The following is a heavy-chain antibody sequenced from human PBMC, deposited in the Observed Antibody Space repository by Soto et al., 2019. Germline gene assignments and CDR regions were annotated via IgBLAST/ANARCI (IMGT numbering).Heavy chain of an antibody. J-gene: IGHJ6*02. Sequence: LSLTCTVSGGSISSYYWSWIRQPAGKGLEWIGRIYTSGSTNYNPSLKSRVTMSVDTSKNQFSLKLSSVTAADTAVYYCARGIITMVRGVILYYGMDVWGQGTTVTVSS. CDR2: IYTSGST. CDR1: GGSISSYY. V-gene: IGHV4-4*07. D-gene: IGHD3-10*01. CDR3: ARGIITMVRGVILYYGMDV.